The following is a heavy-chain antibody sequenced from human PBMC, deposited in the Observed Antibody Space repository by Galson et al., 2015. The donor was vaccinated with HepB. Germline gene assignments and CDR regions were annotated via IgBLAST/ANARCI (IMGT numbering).Heavy chain of an antibody. D-gene: IGHD3-10*01. CDR1: GYTFTGSH. CDR2: INPNSGGT. J-gene: IGHJ6*02. CDR3: ARGSKLLWFGELLLGYYYYGMDV. Sequence: SVKVSCKASGYTFTGSHMHWVRQAPGQGLEWMGWINPNSGGTNYAQKFQGWVTMTRDTSISTAYMELSRLRSDDTAVYYCARGSKLLWFGELLLGYYYYGMDVWGQGTTVTVSS. V-gene: IGHV1-2*04.